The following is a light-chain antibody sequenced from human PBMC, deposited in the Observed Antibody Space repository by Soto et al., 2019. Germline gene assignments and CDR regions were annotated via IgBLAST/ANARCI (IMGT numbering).Light chain of an antibody. CDR1: NIGSKN. J-gene: IGLJ2*01. CDR2: RDS. V-gene: IGLV3-9*01. CDR3: QVWDSSTAVV. Sequence: SYELTQPLSVSVALGQTARITCGGNNIGSKNVHWYQQKPGQAPVLVIYRDSNRPSGIPERFSDSNSGNTATLTISRAQAGDEADYYCQVWDSSTAVVFGGGTKVTVL.